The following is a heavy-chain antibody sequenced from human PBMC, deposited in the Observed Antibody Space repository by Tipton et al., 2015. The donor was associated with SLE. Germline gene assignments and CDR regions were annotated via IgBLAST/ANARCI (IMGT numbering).Heavy chain of an antibody. Sequence: TLSLTCTVSADSIASSSYYWGWIRQPPGKGLEWIGSIYYSGSTYYNPSLKSRVTISVDTSKNQFSLKLSSVTAADTAVYYCARGQKDIVVVKGPNWFDPWGQGTLVTVSS. D-gene: IGHD2-2*01. CDR3: ARGQKDIVVVKGPNWFDP. CDR2: IYYSGST. J-gene: IGHJ5*02. V-gene: IGHV4-39*01. CDR1: ADSIASSSYY.